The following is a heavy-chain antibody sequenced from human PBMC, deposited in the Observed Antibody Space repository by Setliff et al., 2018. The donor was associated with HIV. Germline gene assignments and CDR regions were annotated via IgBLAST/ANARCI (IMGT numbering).Heavy chain of an antibody. CDR3: AKGEATLNTPLDY. V-gene: IGHV3-74*01. Sequence: GGSLRLSCGASGFTFSSYWMHWVRQVPGKGLMRVSQINNDETITNYADSVKGRFTISQDSAKNSLYLQMNSLRSEDTDLYYCAKGEATLNTPLDYWGQGTLVTVSS. J-gene: IGHJ4*02. CDR2: INNDETIT. CDR1: GFTFSSYW. D-gene: IGHD1-26*01.